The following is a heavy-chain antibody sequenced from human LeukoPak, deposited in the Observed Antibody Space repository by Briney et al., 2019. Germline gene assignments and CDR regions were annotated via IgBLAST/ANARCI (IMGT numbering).Heavy chain of an antibody. D-gene: IGHD3-22*01. CDR1: GGSISSGSYY. CDR3: ARGYYYDSSGYYSSWFDY. V-gene: IGHV4-61*02. Sequence: PSETLSLTCTVSGGSISSGSYYWNWIRQPAGKGLEWIGRIYTSGSTNYNPSLKSRITISVDTSKKQFSLTLSSVTAADTAVYYCARGYYYDSSGYYSSWFDYWGQGTLVTVSS. J-gene: IGHJ4*02. CDR2: IYTSGST.